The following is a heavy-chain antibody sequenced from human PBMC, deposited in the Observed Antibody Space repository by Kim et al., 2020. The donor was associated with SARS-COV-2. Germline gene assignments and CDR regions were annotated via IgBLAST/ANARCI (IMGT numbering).Heavy chain of an antibody. V-gene: IGHV4-39*01. CDR3: VRQSIAVNSPRYSDY. Sequence: SETLSLTCSVSGGSISSRTYYWGWIRQPPGKSLEYIGSMYYSGRTYYNPSLKSRLTMSVDTSKNLFSLNLSSVTAADTAVYYCVRQSIAVNSPRYSDYWGQGTLVTVSS. D-gene: IGHD2-21*01. CDR2: MYYSGRT. J-gene: IGHJ4*02. CDR1: GGSISSRTYY.